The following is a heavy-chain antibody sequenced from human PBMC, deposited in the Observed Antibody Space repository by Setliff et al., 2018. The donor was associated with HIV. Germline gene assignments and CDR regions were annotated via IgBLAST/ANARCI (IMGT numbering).Heavy chain of an antibody. CDR3: ARDIQAAGTGWFDP. CDR1: GGSIDSTSYY. V-gene: IGHV4-39*02. CDR2: IYYSGTT. D-gene: IGHD6-13*01. J-gene: IGHJ5*02. Sequence: PSETLSLTCTVSGGSIDSTSYYWGWIRQPPGKGLEWIGSIYYSGTTYYNPSLKSRVTISVDRSRNQFSLTLSSVTAADTATYSCARDIQAAGTGWFDPWGQGTLVTVSS.